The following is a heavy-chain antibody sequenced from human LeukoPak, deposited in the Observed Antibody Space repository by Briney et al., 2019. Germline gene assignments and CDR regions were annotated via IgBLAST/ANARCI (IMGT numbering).Heavy chain of an antibody. CDR2: INHSGST. D-gene: IGHD3-16*02. V-gene: IGHV4-34*01. CDR3: ARVREGGSVWGSYRYSFYTDY. J-gene: IGHJ4*02. CDR1: GFTFSNYA. Sequence: GSLRLSCAASGFTFSNYAMSWIRQPPGKGLEWIGEINHSGSTNYNPSLKSRVTISVDTSKNQFSLKLSSVTAADTAIYYCARVREGGSVWGSYRYSFYTDYWGQGTLVTVSS.